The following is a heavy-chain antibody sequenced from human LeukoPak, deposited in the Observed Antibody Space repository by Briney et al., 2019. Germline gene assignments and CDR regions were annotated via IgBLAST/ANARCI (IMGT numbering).Heavy chain of an antibody. Sequence: PSETLSLTCTVSGDPINSYYWSWLRQPPGRGLEWIGYIYYSGSTNYNASLKSRVTISVDTSKNQFSLKLSSVTAADTAMYYCARGDYVWGSNRLGWFDPWGQGTQVTVSS. CDR2: IYYSGST. CDR3: ARGDYVWGSNRLGWFDP. J-gene: IGHJ5*02. V-gene: IGHV4-59*01. CDR1: GDPINSYY. D-gene: IGHD3-16*02.